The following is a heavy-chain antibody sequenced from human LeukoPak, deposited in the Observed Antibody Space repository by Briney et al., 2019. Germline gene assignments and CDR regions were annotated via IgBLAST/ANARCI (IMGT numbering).Heavy chain of an antibody. J-gene: IGHJ2*01. CDR1: GYTFTGYY. V-gene: IGHV1-2*02. CDR2: INPNSGGT. CDR3: ARERRPGHFDL. Sequence: AAVKVSCKASGYTFTGYYMHWVRQAPGQGLEWMGWINPNSGGTNYAQRSQGRVTMTRDTSISTAYVELSRLRSDDTAVYYCARERRPGHFDLWGRGTLVTVSS.